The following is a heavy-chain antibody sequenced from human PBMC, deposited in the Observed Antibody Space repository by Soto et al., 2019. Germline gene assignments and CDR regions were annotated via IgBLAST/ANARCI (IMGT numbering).Heavy chain of an antibody. CDR3: ARGDSGYDPPDY. CDR2: IYYSGST. D-gene: IGHD5-12*01. V-gene: IGHV4-59*01. J-gene: IGHJ4*02. CDR1: AGSISSYY. Sequence: SETLSLTCTVSAGSISSYYWSWIRQPPGKGLEWIGYIYYSGSTNYNPSLKSRVTISVDTSKNQFSLKLSSVTAADTAVYYCARGDSGYDPPDYWGQGTLVTVSS.